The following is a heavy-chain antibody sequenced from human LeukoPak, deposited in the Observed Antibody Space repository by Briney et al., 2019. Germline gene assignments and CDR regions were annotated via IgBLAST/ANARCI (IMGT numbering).Heavy chain of an antibody. CDR2: INPNSGGT. Sequence: ASVKVSCKASGYTFTGYYMHWVRQAPGQGLEWMGWINPNSGGTNYAQKFQGRVTMTRDTSISTAYMELSRLRSDDTAVYYCASTPKNAVVVAATNHDWYFDLWGRGTLVTVSS. CDR1: GYTFTGYY. J-gene: IGHJ2*01. D-gene: IGHD2-15*01. CDR3: ASTPKNAVVVAATNHDWYFDL. V-gene: IGHV1-2*02.